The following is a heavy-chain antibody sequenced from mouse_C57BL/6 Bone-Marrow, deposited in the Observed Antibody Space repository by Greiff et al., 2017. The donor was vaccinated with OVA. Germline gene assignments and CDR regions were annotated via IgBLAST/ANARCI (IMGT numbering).Heavy chain of an antibody. J-gene: IGHJ1*03. CDR2: INYDGSST. D-gene: IGHD2-5*01. CDR1: GFTFSDYY. Sequence: DVKLVESEGGLVQPGSSMKLSCTASGFTFSDYYMAWVRQVPEKGLEWVANINYDGSSTYYLDSLKSRFIISRDNAKNILYLQMSSLKSEDTATYYCARGPYHYYSTCYWYFDVWGTGTTVTVSS. V-gene: IGHV5-16*01. CDR3: ARGPYHYYSTCYWYFDV.